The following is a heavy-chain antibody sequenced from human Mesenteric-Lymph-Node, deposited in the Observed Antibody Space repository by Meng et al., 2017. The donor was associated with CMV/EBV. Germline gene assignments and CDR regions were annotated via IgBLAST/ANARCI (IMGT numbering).Heavy chain of an antibody. CDR1: GGPFSSSTDY. V-gene: IGHV4-39*01. CDR3: ARSTGAAAYDP. J-gene: IGHJ5*02. Sequence: GPLRLSCTVSGGPFSSSTDYWAGSRQPPGKGLEWIGSVNYGGSPSSNPSLKSRVTIFVDTSKNQLSLKLNSVTAAETAVFYCARSTGAAAYDPWGQGTLVTVSS. CDR2: VNYGGSP. D-gene: IGHD1-26*01.